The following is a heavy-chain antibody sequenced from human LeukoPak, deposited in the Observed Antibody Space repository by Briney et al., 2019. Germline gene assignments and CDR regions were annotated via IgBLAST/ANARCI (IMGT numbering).Heavy chain of an antibody. J-gene: IGHJ5*02. Sequence: GGSLRLSCAASGFTVSSNYMSWVRQAPGKGLEWVSVIYSGGSTYYADSVKGRFTISRDNSKNTLYLQMNSLRAEDTAVYHCARDPAYSGSFNWFDPWGQGTLVTVSS. V-gene: IGHV3-66*01. CDR2: IYSGGST. D-gene: IGHD1-26*01. CDR1: GFTVSSNY. CDR3: ARDPAYSGSFNWFDP.